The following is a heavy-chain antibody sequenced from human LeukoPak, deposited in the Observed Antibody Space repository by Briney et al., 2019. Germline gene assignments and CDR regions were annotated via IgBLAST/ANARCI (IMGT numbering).Heavy chain of an antibody. D-gene: IGHD2-2*01. Sequence: GGSQRLSCAASGFTFSSYAMSWVRQAPGKGLEWVSAISGSGGSTYYADSVKGRFTISRDNSKNTLYLQINSLRAEDTAVYYCSKDIVVVPAARGNDAFDIWGQGTMVTVSS. CDR1: GFTFSSYA. CDR3: SKDIVVVPAARGNDAFDI. V-gene: IGHV3-23*01. J-gene: IGHJ3*02. CDR2: ISGSGGST.